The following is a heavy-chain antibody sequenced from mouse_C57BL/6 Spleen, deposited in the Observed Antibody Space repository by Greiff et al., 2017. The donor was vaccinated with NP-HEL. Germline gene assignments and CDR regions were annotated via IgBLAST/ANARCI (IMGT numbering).Heavy chain of an antibody. CDR2: IDPEDGDT. CDR3: THIYYGSSQFAY. Sequence: VQLKQSGAELVRPGASVKLSCTASGFNIKDYYMHWVKQRPEQGLEWIGRIDPEDGDTEYAPKFQGKATMTADTSSNTAYLQLSSLTSEDTAVYYCTHIYYGSSQFAYWGQGTLVTVSA. CDR1: GFNIKDYY. D-gene: IGHD1-1*01. J-gene: IGHJ3*01. V-gene: IGHV14-1*01.